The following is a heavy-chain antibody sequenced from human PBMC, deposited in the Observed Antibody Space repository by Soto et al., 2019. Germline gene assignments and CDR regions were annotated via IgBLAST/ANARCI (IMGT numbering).Heavy chain of an antibody. Sequence: QVQLQQWGAGLLKPSETLSLTCAVYGGSFSGYYWSWIRQPPGKGLEWIGEINHSGSTNYNPSLKSRVTISVDTSKNQFSLKLSSVTAADTAVYYCASSSGGRGQFDYWGQGTLVTVSS. V-gene: IGHV4-34*01. CDR3: ASSSGGRGQFDY. D-gene: IGHD6-25*01. CDR2: INHSGST. CDR1: GGSFSGYY. J-gene: IGHJ4*02.